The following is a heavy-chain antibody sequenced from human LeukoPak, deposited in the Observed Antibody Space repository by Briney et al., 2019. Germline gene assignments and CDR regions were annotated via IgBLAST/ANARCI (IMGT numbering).Heavy chain of an antibody. V-gene: IGHV1-18*01. CDR2: INPYSGNT. D-gene: IGHD6-25*01. Sequence: ASVKVSCKASGHTFTSYGISWVRQAPGQGLEWMGWINPYSGNTNYAQKLQGRVTMTTDTSTSTAYMELRSLRSDDTAVYYCARDPYSSGNIDYWGQGTLVTVSS. CDR3: ARDPYSSGNIDY. J-gene: IGHJ4*02. CDR1: GHTFTSYG.